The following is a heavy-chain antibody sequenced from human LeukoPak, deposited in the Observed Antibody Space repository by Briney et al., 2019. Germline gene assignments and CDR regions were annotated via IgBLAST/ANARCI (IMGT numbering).Heavy chain of an antibody. CDR1: GGSISGYY. V-gene: IGHV4-34*01. CDR3: ARFLSGPFDY. J-gene: IGHJ4*02. CDR2: INHSGST. D-gene: IGHD5/OR15-5a*01. Sequence: SETLSLTCTVSGGSISGYYWSWIRQPPGKGLEWIGEINHSGSTNYNPSLKSRVTISVDTSKNQFSLKLSSVTAADTAVYYCARFLSGPFDYWGQGTLVTVSS.